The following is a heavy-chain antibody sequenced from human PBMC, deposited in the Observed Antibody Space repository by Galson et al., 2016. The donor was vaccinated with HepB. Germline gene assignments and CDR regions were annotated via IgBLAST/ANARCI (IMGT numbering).Heavy chain of an antibody. CDR2: ISGYNGNT. CDR3: ARHAYCSAGGCYSLGGMDV. J-gene: IGHJ6*02. CDR1: GYSFDNYG. D-gene: IGHD2-15*01. Sequence: SVKVSCKASGYSFDNYGIAWVRQAPGQGLEWMGWISGYNGNTADSQKLQGRVTVSTDTSTNTAYMELRSLRSDDTAVYYCARHAYCSAGGCYSLGGMDVWGQGTAVTVSS. V-gene: IGHV1-18*01.